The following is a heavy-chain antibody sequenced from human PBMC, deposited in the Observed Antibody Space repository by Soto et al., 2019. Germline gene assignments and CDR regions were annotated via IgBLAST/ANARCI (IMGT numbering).Heavy chain of an antibody. CDR1: GFTFCSYA. Sequence: GGSLRLSCAASGFTFCSYALSWVRQAPGKGLEWVSIISGSGDSTYYADSVKGRFTISRDNSKNTLYLQMNSLRAEDTAVYYCAKRTTGWYFDLWGRGTLVTVSS. CDR2: ISGSGDST. V-gene: IGHV3-23*01. J-gene: IGHJ2*01. CDR3: AKRTTGWYFDL.